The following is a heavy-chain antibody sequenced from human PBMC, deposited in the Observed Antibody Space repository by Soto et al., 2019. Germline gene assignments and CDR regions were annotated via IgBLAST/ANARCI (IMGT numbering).Heavy chain of an antibody. V-gene: IGHV3-33*01. CDR3: ARDSSGKFDF. D-gene: IGHD6-19*01. Sequence: PGGSLRLSCAAPGFTFNSYGMHWVRQAPGKGLEWVAIVWYDGSDADYADSVKGRFTISRDNSKNTLFLQMNSLRAEDTAVYYCARDSSGKFDFWGQGTLVTVS. CDR1: GFTFNSYG. J-gene: IGHJ4*02. CDR2: VWYDGSDA.